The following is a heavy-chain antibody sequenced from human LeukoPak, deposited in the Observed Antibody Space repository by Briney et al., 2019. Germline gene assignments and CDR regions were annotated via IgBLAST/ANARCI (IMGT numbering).Heavy chain of an antibody. CDR3: ARLRGWGYYDSSGYYVPYYYYYYYMDV. D-gene: IGHD3-22*01. CDR2: INTSGNT. Sequence: PSETLSLTCTVSGGSINNYYWSWIRQPAGKGLEWIGRINTSGNTNYNPSLKSRVTMSVDTSKNQFSLNLSSVTAADTAVYYCARLRGWGYYDSSGYYVPYYYYYYYMDVWGKGTTVTISS. CDR1: GGSINNYY. J-gene: IGHJ6*03. V-gene: IGHV4-4*07.